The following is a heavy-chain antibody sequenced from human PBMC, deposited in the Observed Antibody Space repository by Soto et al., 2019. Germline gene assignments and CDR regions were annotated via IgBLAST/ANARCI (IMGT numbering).Heavy chain of an antibody. J-gene: IGHJ6*03. V-gene: IGHV4-39*01. Sequence: SETLSLTCTVSGGSITSPNYSWGWIRQPPGKGLEWIVCIYYTGSTYYNPSLKSRVTISVDTSKSHFSLKLSSVTAADTAVYYCARHPTSAFSSYYYMDVWGKGTTVTVSS. D-gene: IGHD2-2*01. CDR1: GGSITSPNYS. CDR2: IYYTGST. CDR3: ARHPTSAFSSYYYMDV.